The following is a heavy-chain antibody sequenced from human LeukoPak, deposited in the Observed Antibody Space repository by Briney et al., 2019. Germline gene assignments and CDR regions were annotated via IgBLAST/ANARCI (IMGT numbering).Heavy chain of an antibody. J-gene: IGHJ2*01. D-gene: IGHD3-9*01. CDR1: GGSISSGGYY. Sequence: SQTLSLTCTVSGGSISSGGYYWSWIRQHPGKGLEWIGYIYYSGSTYYNPSLKSRVTISVDTSKNQFSLKLSSVTAADTAVYYCAGDYSPTGYFDWLLFRGYLDLWGRGTLVTVSS. CDR2: IYYSGST. V-gene: IGHV4-31*03. CDR3: AGDYSPTGYFDWLLFRGYLDL.